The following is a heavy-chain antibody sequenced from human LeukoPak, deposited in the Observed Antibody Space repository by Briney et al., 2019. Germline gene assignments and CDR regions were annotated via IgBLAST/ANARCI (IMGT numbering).Heavy chain of an antibody. CDR3: ARGRYDYVWGSSPHPPYYFDY. V-gene: IGHV4-61*02. CDR1: GGSISSGSYY. CDR2: IYTSGST. Sequence: PSETLSLTCTVSGGSISSGSYYWSWIRQPAGKGLEWIGRIYTSGSTNYNPSLKSRVTISVDTSKNQFSLKLSSVTAADTAVYYCARGRYDYVWGSSPHPPYYFDYWGQGTLVTVSS. J-gene: IGHJ4*02. D-gene: IGHD3-16*01.